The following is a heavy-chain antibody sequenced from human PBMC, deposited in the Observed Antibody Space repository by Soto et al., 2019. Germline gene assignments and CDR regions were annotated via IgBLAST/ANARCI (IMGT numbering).Heavy chain of an antibody. CDR3: ARGRGDTAMDTGSGLDV. Sequence: QVQLVQSGAEAKKPGSSVKVSCKASGGTFSSYTISWVRQAPGQGLEWMGRIIPILGIANYAQKFQGRVTITADKSTSTAYMELSSLRSEDAAVYYCARGRGDTAMDTGSGLDVWGQGTTVTVSS. CDR1: GGTFSSYT. J-gene: IGHJ6*02. CDR2: IIPILGIA. D-gene: IGHD5-18*01. V-gene: IGHV1-69*02.